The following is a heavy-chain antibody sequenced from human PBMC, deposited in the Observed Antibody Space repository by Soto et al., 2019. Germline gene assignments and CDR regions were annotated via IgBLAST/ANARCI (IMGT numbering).Heavy chain of an antibody. CDR3: ATIAARPD. J-gene: IGHJ4*02. Sequence: EVQLVESGGGLIHPGGSLRLSCAASGFTVSSKYMSWVRQAPGKGLEWVSVIYSGGSTYYADSVKGRFTISRDNSKNTLYLQMNILRADDTAVYYCATIAARPDWGQGTLVTVSS. CDR2: IYSGGST. D-gene: IGHD6-6*01. V-gene: IGHV3-53*01. CDR1: GFTVSSKY.